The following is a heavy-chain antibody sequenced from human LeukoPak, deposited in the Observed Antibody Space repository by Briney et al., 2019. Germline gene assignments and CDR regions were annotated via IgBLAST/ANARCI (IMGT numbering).Heavy chain of an antibody. CDR3: ARTTYDILTGYPGYGMDV. V-gene: IGHV4-30-2*01. D-gene: IGHD3-9*01. CDR1: GGSISSGGYS. J-gene: IGHJ6*02. Sequence: SQTLSLTCAVSGGSISSGGYSWSWIRQPPGKGLEWIGYIYRSGSTYYNPSLKSRVTISVDRSKNQFSLKLSSVTAADTAVYYCARTTYDILTGYPGYGMDVWGQGTTVTVSS. CDR2: IYRSGST.